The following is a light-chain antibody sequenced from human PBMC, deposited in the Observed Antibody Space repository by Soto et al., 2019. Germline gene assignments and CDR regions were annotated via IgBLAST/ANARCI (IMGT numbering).Light chain of an antibody. CDR3: QQYGNSPSWT. V-gene: IGKV3-20*01. Sequence: EIVLTQSPGTLSLSPGERATLSCSSIQSVSSSYLAWYQQKPGQAPRLLIYGASSRATGIPDRFSGSGSGTDFTLTISRLEPEDFAVYYCQQYGNSPSWTFGQGTKVDIK. CDR1: QSVSSSY. J-gene: IGKJ1*01. CDR2: GAS.